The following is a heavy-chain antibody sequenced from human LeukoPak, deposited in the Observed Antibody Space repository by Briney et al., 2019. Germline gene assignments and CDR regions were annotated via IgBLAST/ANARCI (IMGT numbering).Heavy chain of an antibody. CDR2: ISGSGGST. CDR3: AKVRGRYGDYGFSSASDV. CDR1: GFTFSSYA. D-gene: IGHD4-17*01. V-gene: IGHV3-23*01. J-gene: IGHJ6*02. Sequence: GGSLRLSCAASGFTFSSYAMSWVRQAPGKGLEWVSVISGSGGSTYYADSVKGRFTISRDNSKNTLYLQMNSLRAEDTAVYYCAKVRGRYGDYGFSSASDVWGQGTTVTVSS.